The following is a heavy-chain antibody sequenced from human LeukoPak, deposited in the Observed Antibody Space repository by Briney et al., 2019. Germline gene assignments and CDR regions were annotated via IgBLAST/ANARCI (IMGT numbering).Heavy chain of an antibody. CDR2: ISYSGST. V-gene: IGHV4-59*01. J-gene: IGHJ4*02. D-gene: IGHD5-18*01. Sequence: SETLSLTCTVSGGFISTYYWSWIRQPPGKGLEWIGFISYSGSTYHNPSLKSRVTMSVDTSKNQFSLHLRSVTAADTAVYYCARDRYSDGFWGQGILVTVSS. CDR1: GGFISTYY. CDR3: ARDRYSDGF.